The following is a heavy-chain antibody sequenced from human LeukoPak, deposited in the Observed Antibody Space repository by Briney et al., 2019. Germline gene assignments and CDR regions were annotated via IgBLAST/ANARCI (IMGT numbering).Heavy chain of an antibody. Sequence: PGGSLRLSCAASGFTFSSYWMSWVRQAPGKGLEWVANIKRDGSEKYYVDSVKGRFTISRDNAKNSLYLQMNSLRAEDTAVYYCARDPHYYDSSGYYWEFDYWGQGTLVTVSS. CDR2: IKRDGSEK. CDR3: ARDPHYYDSSGYYWEFDY. CDR1: GFTFSSYW. J-gene: IGHJ4*02. D-gene: IGHD3-22*01. V-gene: IGHV3-7*01.